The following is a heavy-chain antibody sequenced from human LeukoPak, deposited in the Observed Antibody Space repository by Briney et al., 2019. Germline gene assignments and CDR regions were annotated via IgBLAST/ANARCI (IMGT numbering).Heavy chain of an antibody. D-gene: IGHD6-19*01. CDR1: GFTFSSYG. V-gene: IGHV3-23*01. CDR3: AKDVYSSGWYGAFDI. J-gene: IGHJ3*02. Sequence: GGSLRLSCAASGFTFSSYGMSWVRQAPGKGLEWVSFMSGSGDSTYYADSVKGRFTISRDNSKNTLYLQMNSLRAEDTAVYYCAKDVYSSGWYGAFDIWGQGTMVTVSS. CDR2: MSGSGDST.